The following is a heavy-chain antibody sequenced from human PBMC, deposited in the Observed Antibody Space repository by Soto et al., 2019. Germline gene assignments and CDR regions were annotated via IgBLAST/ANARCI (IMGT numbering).Heavy chain of an antibody. CDR1: GYTLNNNYG. D-gene: IGHD4-17*01. CDR3: ARDRQNYGSLDY. V-gene: IGHV1-18*01. J-gene: IGHJ4*02. CDR2: INSYNGVT. Sequence: QVQLVQSGAEVKKPGASVKVTCKASGYTLNNNYGISWVRQAPGQGLEWMGWINSYNGVTNNARNFQGRVTLTTDASTTTAYMELRSLTSGDTAVYYCARDRQNYGSLDYWGQGTLVTVSS.